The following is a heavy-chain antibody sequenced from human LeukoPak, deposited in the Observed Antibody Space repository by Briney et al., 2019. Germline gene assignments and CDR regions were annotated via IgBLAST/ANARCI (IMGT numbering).Heavy chain of an antibody. CDR1: GGSISSSSYC. J-gene: IGHJ4*02. D-gene: IGHD7-27*01. CDR3: ARWSGYAGDLARDY. V-gene: IGHV4-39*01. Sequence: SETLSLTCTVSGGSISSSSYCWGWIRQPPGKGLEWIGSIYYSGSTYYNPSLKSRVTISVDTSKNQFSLKLTSVTATDTAVYYCARWSGYAGDLARDYWGQGTLVTVSS. CDR2: IYYSGST.